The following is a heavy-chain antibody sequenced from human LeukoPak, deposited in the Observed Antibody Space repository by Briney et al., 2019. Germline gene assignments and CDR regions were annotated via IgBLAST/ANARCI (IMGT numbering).Heavy chain of an antibody. CDR1: GGSISSYY. J-gene: IGHJ6*02. D-gene: IGHD5-18*01. CDR2: IYYSGST. V-gene: IGHV4-59*08. CDR3: ARHMVRHAYYYGMDV. Sequence: KTSETLSLTCTVSGGSISSYYWSWIRQPPGKGLEWIGYIYYSGSTNYNPSLKSRVTISVDTSKNQFSLKLSSVTAADTAVYYCARHMVRHAYYYGMDVWGQGTTVTVSS.